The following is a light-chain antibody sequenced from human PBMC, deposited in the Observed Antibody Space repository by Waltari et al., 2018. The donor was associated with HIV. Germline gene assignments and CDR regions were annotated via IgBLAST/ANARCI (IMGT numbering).Light chain of an antibody. V-gene: IGKV3-11*01. J-gene: IGKJ4*01. CDR3: QQRSNWPRIT. CDR1: QSVSSS. CDR2: DAS. Sequence: EIVLTQSPATLSSSPGERATLSCRASQSVSSSLAWYQQKPGQAPRLLICDASNRATSIPFRFIGSVSKTDFTLTISSLEPEDFAVYYCQQRSNWPRITFGGGTKVEIK.